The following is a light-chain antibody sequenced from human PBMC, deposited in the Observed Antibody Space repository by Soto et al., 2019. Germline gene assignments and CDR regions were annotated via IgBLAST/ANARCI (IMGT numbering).Light chain of an antibody. CDR2: YDS. CDR1: NIGSKS. CDR3: LLWDISSGHVV. V-gene: IGLV3-21*01. J-gene: IGLJ3*02. Sequence: SYELTQPPSVSVAPGKTASVACGGSNIGSKSVHWYQKQSGQAPVFVMYYDSDRPSWIPERFSGSNSWNTATRTLRLVEAGYEPDYYCLLWDISSGHVVFGGGTKLTVL.